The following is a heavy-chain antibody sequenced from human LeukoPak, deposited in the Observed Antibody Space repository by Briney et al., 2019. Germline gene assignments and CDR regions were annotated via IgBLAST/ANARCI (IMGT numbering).Heavy chain of an antibody. CDR3: ARKAQGDDLEWDAFDI. CDR1: RGSLSPYY. V-gene: IGHV4-59*01. D-gene: IGHD2-21*02. CDR2: IYYSGST. J-gene: IGHJ3*02. Sequence: SETLSLTCTVSRGSLSPYYWSWIRQPPGQGLEFIRNIYYSGSTNCKPSLKTRVTMSGDTSKNKLSLKLSSVTAADTAVYYCARKAQGDDLEWDAFDIWGQGTLVSVSS.